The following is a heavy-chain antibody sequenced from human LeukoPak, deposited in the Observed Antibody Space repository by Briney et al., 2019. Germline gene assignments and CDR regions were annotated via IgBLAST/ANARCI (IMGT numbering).Heavy chain of an antibody. Sequence: SETLSLTCTVSGGSISSFHWTWFRQPAGRGLEWIGLIYTSGSTLYNPSLQSRVAMSVDVTKNQLSLKLSYVTAADAATYYCARKDGDYWGQGTLVTVSS. D-gene: IGHD6-6*01. CDR1: GGSISSFH. CDR3: ARKDGDY. J-gene: IGHJ4*02. CDR2: IYTSGST. V-gene: IGHV4-4*07.